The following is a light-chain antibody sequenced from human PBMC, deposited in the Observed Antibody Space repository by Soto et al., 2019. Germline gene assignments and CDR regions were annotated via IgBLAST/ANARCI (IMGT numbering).Light chain of an antibody. CDR2: DAS. V-gene: IGKV1-5*01. Sequence: DIQMTQSPSTLSASIGDRVIITCRASQTISNWLAWYQQKPGKAPSLLVYDASKLQTGVPSRFRGSGSGTEFTLTISSLQRDDVATYCCQQYHNYWTFGQGTKV. J-gene: IGKJ1*01. CDR3: QQYHNYWT. CDR1: QTISNW.